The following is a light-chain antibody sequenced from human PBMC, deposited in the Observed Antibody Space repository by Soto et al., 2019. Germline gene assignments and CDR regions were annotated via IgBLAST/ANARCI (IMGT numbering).Light chain of an antibody. J-gene: IGKJ1*01. Sequence: NGLTLAPGALSLTQRERATLSCRASQSVSNNYLAWYQQKPGQAPRLLIYGGSSRATGIPVRFSGSGSETDFTLTITRLEPEDFAVYYCQQYSSSRTFGQGTMVDI. V-gene: IGKV3-20*01. CDR2: GGS. CDR3: QQYSSSRT. CDR1: QSVSNNY.